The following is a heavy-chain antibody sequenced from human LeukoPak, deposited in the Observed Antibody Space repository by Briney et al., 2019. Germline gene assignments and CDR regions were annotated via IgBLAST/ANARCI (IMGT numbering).Heavy chain of an antibody. CDR3: AKSSGSYTPPFY. CDR2: IKQDGSEK. V-gene: IGHV3-7*03. Sequence: PGGSLRLSCAASGFTFSSYWMSWVRQAPGKGLEWVANIKQDGSEKYYVDSVKGRFTISRDNAKNTLYLQMNSLRAEDTAVYYCAKSSGSYTPPFYWGQGTLVTVSS. CDR1: GFTFSSYW. D-gene: IGHD1-26*01. J-gene: IGHJ4*02.